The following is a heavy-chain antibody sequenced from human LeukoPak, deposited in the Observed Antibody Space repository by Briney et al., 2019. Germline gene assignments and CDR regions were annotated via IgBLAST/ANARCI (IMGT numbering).Heavy chain of an antibody. D-gene: IGHD1-26*01. CDR1: GFTFSSFG. Sequence: QPGGSLRLSCGASGFTFSSFGMHWVRQAPGKGLEWVSYISSSGSTIYYADSVKGRFTISRDNAKNSLYLQMNSLRAEDTAVYYCARSPRSPILYYYYYYMDVWGQGTMVTVSS. J-gene: IGHJ6*03. CDR3: ARSPRSPILYYYYYYMDV. CDR2: ISSSGSTI. V-gene: IGHV3-48*04.